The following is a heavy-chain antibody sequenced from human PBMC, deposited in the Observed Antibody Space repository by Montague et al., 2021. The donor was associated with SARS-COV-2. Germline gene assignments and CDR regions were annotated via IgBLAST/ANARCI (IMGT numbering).Heavy chain of an antibody. CDR3: ARDLVIVVVPAAIDYYGMDV. CDR2: ISYDGSNK. D-gene: IGHD2-2*03. CDR1: GFTFSSYA. V-gene: IGHV3-30*04. J-gene: IGHJ6*02. Sequence: SLRLSCAASGFTFSSYAMHWVRQAPGKGLKWVAVISYDGSNKYYADSVKGRFTISRDNSKNTLYLQMNSLRAEDTAVYYCARDLVIVVVPAAIDYYGMDVWGQGTTVTVSS.